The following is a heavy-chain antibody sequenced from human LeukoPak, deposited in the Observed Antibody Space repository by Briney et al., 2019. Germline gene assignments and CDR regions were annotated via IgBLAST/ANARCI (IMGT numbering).Heavy chain of an antibody. D-gene: IGHD6-19*01. Sequence: SETLSLTCTVSGGXISAYYCSWIRQPPGKGLEWIGEINHSGSTNYNPSLKSRVTISVDTSKNQFSLKLSSVTAADTAVYYCARVGSSGWHPGFDYWGQGTLVTVSS. J-gene: IGHJ4*02. CDR2: INHSGST. CDR1: GGXISAYY. V-gene: IGHV4-34*01. CDR3: ARVGSSGWHPGFDY.